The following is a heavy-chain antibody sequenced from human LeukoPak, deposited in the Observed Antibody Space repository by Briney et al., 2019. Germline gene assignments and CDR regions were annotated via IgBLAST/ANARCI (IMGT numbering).Heavy chain of an antibody. Sequence: GGSLRLSCAASGFTFSDYYMSWIRQAPGKGLEWVSYISSNSRYTHYADSVKGRFTISRDNSKNAVYLQMTSPRAEDTAVYYCAKDVGTRDLYYFDYWGQGTLVTVSS. CDR3: AKDVGTRDLYYFDY. D-gene: IGHD2-21*02. J-gene: IGHJ4*02. CDR2: ISSNSRYT. V-gene: IGHV3-11*05. CDR1: GFTFSDYY.